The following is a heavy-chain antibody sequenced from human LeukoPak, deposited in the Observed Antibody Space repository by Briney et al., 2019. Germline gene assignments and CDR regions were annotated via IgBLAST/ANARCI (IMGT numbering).Heavy chain of an antibody. CDR2: ISGSGSST. V-gene: IGHV3-23*01. Sequence: ETPSLTCAVYGGSFSGYYWSWVRQAPGKGLEWVSGISGSGSSTYYVDSVKGRFIISRDNSRNTLYLQMNSLRAEDTAIYYCAKAVVYYGDFDYWGQGTLVTVSS. CDR3: AKAVVYYGDFDY. D-gene: IGHD4-17*01. CDR1: GGSFSGYY. J-gene: IGHJ4*02.